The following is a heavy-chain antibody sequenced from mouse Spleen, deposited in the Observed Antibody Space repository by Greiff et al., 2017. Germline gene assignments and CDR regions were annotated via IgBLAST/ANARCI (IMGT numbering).Heavy chain of an antibody. CDR2: IYYERSN. V-gene: IGHV3-6*01. CDR3: ARDRRSSFFDY. J-gene: IGHJ2*01. Sequence: QKIPGTKLEWIGYIYYERSNNYNPSLNNRHSITHDTSKTQYYLKLNSITTEDTPTYYSARDRRSSFFDYWGHSTPLPVSS. D-gene: IGHD1-1*01.